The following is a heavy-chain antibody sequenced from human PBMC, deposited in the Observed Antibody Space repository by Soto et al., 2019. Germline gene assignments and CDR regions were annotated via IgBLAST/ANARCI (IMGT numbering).Heavy chain of an antibody. Sequence: QVQAVQSGAEVKKPGASVKVSCKTSGYTFINYHVHWVRQAPGQGLEWLGAINPNGGSTTYAQHLQGRVTMTSDTSTSTAYMEMSSLKSEDTAVYYCALPKNTLGWYTFWGQGTLVTVS. CDR1: GYTFINYH. CDR2: INPNGGST. D-gene: IGHD6-19*01. J-gene: IGHJ4*02. V-gene: IGHV1-46*01. CDR3: ALPKNTLGWYTF.